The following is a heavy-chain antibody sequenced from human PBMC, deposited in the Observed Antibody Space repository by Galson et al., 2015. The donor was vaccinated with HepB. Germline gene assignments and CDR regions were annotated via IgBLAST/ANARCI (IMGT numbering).Heavy chain of an antibody. CDR3: AHSSFGWGPSGYYYDSSGYPPSTYYYYGMDV. CDR2: IYWDDDK. CDR1: GFSLSTSGVG. D-gene: IGHD3-22*01. Sequence: PALVKPTQTLTLTCTFSGFSLSTSGVGVGWIRQPPGKALEWLALIYWDDDKRYSPSLKSRLTITKDTSKNQVVLTMTNMDPVDTATYYCAHSSFGWGPSGYYYDSSGYPPSTYYYYGMDVWGQGTTVTVSS. V-gene: IGHV2-5*02. J-gene: IGHJ6*02.